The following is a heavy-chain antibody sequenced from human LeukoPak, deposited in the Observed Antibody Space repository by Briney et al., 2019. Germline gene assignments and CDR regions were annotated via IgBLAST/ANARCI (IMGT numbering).Heavy chain of an antibody. CDR2: IYTSGST. CDR3: ARGRVSSVYGSVWFDP. Sequence: SETLSLTCTVSGGSISSYYWSWIRQPAGKGLEWIGRIYTSGSTNYNPSLKSRVTISVDKSKNQFSLKLSSVTAADTAVYYCARGRVSSVYGSVWFDPWGQGTLVTVSS. D-gene: IGHD3-10*01. J-gene: IGHJ5*02. CDR1: GGSISSYY. V-gene: IGHV4-4*07.